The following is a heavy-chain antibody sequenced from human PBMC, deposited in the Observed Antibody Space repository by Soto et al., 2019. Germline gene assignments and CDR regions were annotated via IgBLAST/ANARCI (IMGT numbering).Heavy chain of an antibody. V-gene: IGHV1-46*03. CDR2: INPSGGST. J-gene: IGHJ4*02. CDR3: ARDRGDY. CDR1: GYSFTSYY. Sequence: QVQLVQSGAEVKKPGASVKVSCKASGYSFTSYYIHWVRQAPGQGPEWMGVINPSGGSTSYAQKFQGRVTMTRDTSTSTVYMELSSLRSEDTVVHYCARDRGDYWGQGTLVTVSS.